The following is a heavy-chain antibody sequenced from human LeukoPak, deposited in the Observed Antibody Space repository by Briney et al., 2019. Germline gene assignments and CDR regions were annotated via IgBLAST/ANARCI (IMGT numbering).Heavy chain of an antibody. CDR2: INHSGST. CDR1: GGSFSGYY. Sequence: PSETLSLTCAVYGGSFSGYYWSWIRQPPGKGLEWIGEINHSGSTNYNPSLRSRVTISVDTSKNQFSLKLSSVTAADTAVYYCARARAGIAMVRGHGHRGWFDPWGQGTLVTVSS. CDR3: ARARAGIAMVRGHGHRGWFDP. D-gene: IGHD3-10*01. J-gene: IGHJ5*02. V-gene: IGHV4-34*01.